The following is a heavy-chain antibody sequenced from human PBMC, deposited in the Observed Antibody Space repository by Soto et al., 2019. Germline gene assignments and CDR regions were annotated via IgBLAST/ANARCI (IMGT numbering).Heavy chain of an antibody. V-gene: IGHV4-59*08. CDR1: GGSISSYY. Sequence: SETLSLTCTVSGGSISSYYWSWIRQPPGKGLEWIGYIYYSGSTNYNPSLKSRVTISVDTSKNQFSLKLSSVTAADTAVYYCARLDSSGYYPFFYYYYGMDVWGQGTTVTVSS. J-gene: IGHJ6*02. CDR2: IYYSGST. D-gene: IGHD3-22*01. CDR3: ARLDSSGYYPFFYYYYGMDV.